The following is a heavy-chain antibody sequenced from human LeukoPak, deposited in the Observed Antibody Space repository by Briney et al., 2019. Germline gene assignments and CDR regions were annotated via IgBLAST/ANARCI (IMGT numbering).Heavy chain of an antibody. V-gene: IGHV4-59*08. CDR1: GFTFSDYY. D-gene: IGHD3-22*01. J-gene: IGHJ4*02. Sequence: GSLRLSCAASGFTFSDYYMSWIRQAPGKGLEWIGYFHYSGSINYNPSLKSRVTISLDTSKNQFSLKLTSVTAADTAVYYCARQREDFYYDSSGYYYFDSWGQGTLVTVSS. CDR3: ARQREDFYYDSSGYYYFDS. CDR2: FHYSGSI.